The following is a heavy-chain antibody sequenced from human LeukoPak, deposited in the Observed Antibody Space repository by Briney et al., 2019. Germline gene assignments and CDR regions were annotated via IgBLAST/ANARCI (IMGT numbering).Heavy chain of an antibody. D-gene: IGHD3-22*01. CDR2: ISGSGGST. CDR1: GITLSNYG. CDR3: AKRAVVIRVILVGFHKEAYYFDS. Sequence: GGSLRLSCAVSGITLSNYGMSWVRQAPGKGLEWVAGISGSGGSTNFADSVKGRFTISRDNPRNTLYLQMNSLRADDTAVYFCAKRAVVIRVILVGFHKEAYYFDSWGQGALVTVSS. J-gene: IGHJ4*02. V-gene: IGHV3-23*01.